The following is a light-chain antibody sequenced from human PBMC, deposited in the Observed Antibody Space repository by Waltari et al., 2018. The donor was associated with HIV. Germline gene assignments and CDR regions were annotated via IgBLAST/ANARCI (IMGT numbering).Light chain of an antibody. CDR1: SSDLGAYNR. V-gene: IGLV2-18*02. J-gene: IGLJ3*02. CDR2: EVT. Sequence: QSALTQPPSVSGSLGQSVTISCTGTSSDLGAYNRVSWYQQSPGTAPKLRIYEVTHRPSGVPVRFSGSKSGNTASLTISGLQADDEADYYCSSYTTSSTWVFGGGTKLTVL. CDR3: SSYTTSSTWV.